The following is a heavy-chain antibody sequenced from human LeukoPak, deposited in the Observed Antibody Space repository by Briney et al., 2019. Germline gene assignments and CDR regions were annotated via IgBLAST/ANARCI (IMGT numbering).Heavy chain of an antibody. V-gene: IGHV3-30*18. J-gene: IGHJ4*02. D-gene: IGHD4-23*01. CDR2: VSIEGNKQ. CDR1: GFMFRNYA. Sequence: PGASLRLSCAASGFMFRNYAIHWVRQAPDKGLQWLAVVSIEGNKQYYRDSVRDRFAISRDNSKNLVYLQMNRLSSEDTALYFCAKEDGSHSQIGFWGQGTLVTVS. CDR3: AKEDGSHSQIGF.